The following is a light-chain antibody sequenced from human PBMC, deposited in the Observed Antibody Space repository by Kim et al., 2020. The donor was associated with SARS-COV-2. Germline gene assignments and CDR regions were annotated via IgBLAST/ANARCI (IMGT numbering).Light chain of an antibody. CDR2: EVR. CDR3: TSYTRSTTFGV. J-gene: IGLJ1*01. V-gene: IGLV2-18*02. CDR1: SSGVGYYNR. Sequence: QSLTISCTGTSSGVGYYNRVSWDQQTPGTAPKLMFYEVRNRPSGVPDRFSGSKAGNTASLTISGLQPEDEADYYCTSYTRSTTFGVFGTGTKVTVL.